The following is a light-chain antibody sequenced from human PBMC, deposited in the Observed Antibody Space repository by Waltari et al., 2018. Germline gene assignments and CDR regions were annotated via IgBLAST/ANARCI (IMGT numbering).Light chain of an antibody. CDR2: QAS. Sequence: DIQMTQSPSTLSASVGDRVTITCRASQGITRWLAWNQQKAGKAPKLLIYQASILESGVPSRFSGGGSGTEFTLTISSLQPDDFATYYCQHYDSYSATFGRGTKVEIK. J-gene: IGKJ4*02. CDR1: QGITRW. V-gene: IGKV1-5*03. CDR3: QHYDSYSAT.